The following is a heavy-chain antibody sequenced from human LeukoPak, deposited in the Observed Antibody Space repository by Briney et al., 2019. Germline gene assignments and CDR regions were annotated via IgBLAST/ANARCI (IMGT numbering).Heavy chain of an antibody. V-gene: IGHV3-30*04. J-gene: IGHJ6*04. CDR1: GFTFSSYA. CDR2: ISYDGSNK. Sequence: PGGSLRLSCAASGFTFSSYAMHWVRQAPGKGLEWVAVISYDGSNKYYADSVKGRFTISRDNSKNTLYLQMNSLRAEDTAVYYCAKVRSRYCSSTSCYSYGMDVWGKGTTVTVSS. CDR3: AKVRSRYCSSTSCYSYGMDV. D-gene: IGHD2-2*01.